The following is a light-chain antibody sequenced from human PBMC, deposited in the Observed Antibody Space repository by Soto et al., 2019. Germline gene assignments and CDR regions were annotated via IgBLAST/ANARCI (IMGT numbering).Light chain of an antibody. J-gene: IGLJ3*02. Sequence: QSVLTQPPSASGTPGQRVTISCSGSTSNIGSNTVNWYQQLPGTAPKLLIYSNNQRPSGVPDRFSGSKSGTSASLAISGLQSEDEAEYYCAVWDDSLNGWLFGGGTKLTVL. CDR2: SNN. V-gene: IGLV1-44*01. CDR3: AVWDDSLNGWL. CDR1: TSNIGSNT.